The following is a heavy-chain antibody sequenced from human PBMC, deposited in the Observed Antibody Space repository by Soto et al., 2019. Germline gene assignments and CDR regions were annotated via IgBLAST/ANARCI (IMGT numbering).Heavy chain of an antibody. CDR3: ARSARELRDYYYGMDV. CDR2: IIPIFGTA. CDR1: GGTFSSYA. Sequence: ASVKVSCKASGGTFSSYAISWVRQAPGQGLEWMGGIIPIFGTANYAQKFQGRVTITADESTSTAYMELSSLRSEDTAVYYCARSARELRDYYYGMDVWGQGTTVTVSS. D-gene: IGHD1-7*01. V-gene: IGHV1-69*13. J-gene: IGHJ6*02.